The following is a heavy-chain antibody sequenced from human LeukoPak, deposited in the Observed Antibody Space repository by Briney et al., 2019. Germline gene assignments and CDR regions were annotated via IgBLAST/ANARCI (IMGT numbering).Heavy chain of an antibody. J-gene: IGHJ4*02. Sequence: SETVSLTCTVSGASISSYYWSWIRQPPGKGLEWIGCIYYSGYTNYNPSLKSRVTISVDTSKNQLSLKVRSVTAADTAVYYCARDPGPYRTTTSCYVDYWGQGTLVTVSS. CDR1: GASISSYY. CDR3: ARDPGPYRTTTSCYVDY. V-gene: IGHV4-59*01. CDR2: IYYSGYT. D-gene: IGHD2-2*01.